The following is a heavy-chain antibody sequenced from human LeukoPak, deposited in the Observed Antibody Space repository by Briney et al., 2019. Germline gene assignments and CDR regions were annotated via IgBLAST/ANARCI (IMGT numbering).Heavy chain of an antibody. CDR2: INPNSGDT. CDR1: GYTFTGYH. CDR3: ARDYCSSTSCLFDY. V-gene: IGHV1-2*06. D-gene: IGHD2-2*01. Sequence: ASVTVSCKASGYTFTGYHMHWVRQAPEQGLEWMGRINPNSGDTNYAQKFQGRVTMTRDTSISTAYMELSRLRSDDTAVYYCARDYCSSTSCLFDYWGQGTLVTVSS. J-gene: IGHJ4*02.